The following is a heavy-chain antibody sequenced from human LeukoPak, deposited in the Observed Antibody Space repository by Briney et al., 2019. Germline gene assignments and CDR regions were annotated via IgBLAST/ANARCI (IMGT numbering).Heavy chain of an antibody. CDR1: GFTFSSYS. J-gene: IGHJ4*02. V-gene: IGHV3-48*01. CDR3: ARGLYSSSYYFDY. CDR2: ISSSSTI. Sequence: GGSLRLSCAASGFTFSSYSMNWVRQAPGKGLEWVSYISSSSTIYYADSVKGRFTISRDNSKNTLYLQMNSLRAEDTAVYYCARGLYSSSYYFDYWGQGTLVTVSS. D-gene: IGHD6-6*01.